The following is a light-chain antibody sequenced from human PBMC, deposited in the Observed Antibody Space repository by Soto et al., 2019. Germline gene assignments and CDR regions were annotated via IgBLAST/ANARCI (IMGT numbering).Light chain of an antibody. Sequence: ENVLTQSPGTLSLSQGERATLSCRASQSFNSIYLAWYQQKPGQAPRLLIYGASSRATGIPDRFSGSGSGTDFTLTISSLEPEDFAVYYCQQRSDWPLTFGGGTMVDVK. CDR1: QSFNSIY. V-gene: IGKV3D-20*02. CDR3: QQRSDWPLT. CDR2: GAS. J-gene: IGKJ4*01.